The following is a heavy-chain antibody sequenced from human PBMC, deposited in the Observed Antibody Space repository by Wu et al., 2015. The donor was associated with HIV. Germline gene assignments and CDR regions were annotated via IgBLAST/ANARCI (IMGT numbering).Heavy chain of an antibody. D-gene: IGHD4-17*01. CDR3: ARQALDYGDPGYGMDV. CDR2: IIPIFGTA. J-gene: IGHJ6*02. V-gene: IGHV1-69*13. Sequence: QVQLVQSGAEVKKPGSSVKVSCKASGGTFSSYAISWVRQAPGQGLEWMGRIIPIFGTANYAQKFQGRVTITADESTSTAYMELSSLRSEDTAVYFCARQALDYGDPGYGMDVWGQGTTVTVSS. CDR1: GGTFSSYA.